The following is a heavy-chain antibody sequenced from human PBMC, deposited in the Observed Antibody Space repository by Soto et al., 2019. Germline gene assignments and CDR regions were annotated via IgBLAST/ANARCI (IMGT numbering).Heavy chain of an antibody. CDR1: GDSVSSNRGA. CDR3: ARWDHDYGYLDV. CDR2: TYYRSKWYN. V-gene: IGHV6-1*01. Sequence: QVQLQQSGPGLVKPSRTLSLTCDISGDSVSSNRGAWTWIRQSPSRGLEWLGRTYYRSKWYNEYGLSVKSRITINADTCKNQFSLQLNSVTLEDAAVYYCARWDHDYGYLDVWGLGTTVTVSS. D-gene: IGHD4-17*01. J-gene: IGHJ6*02.